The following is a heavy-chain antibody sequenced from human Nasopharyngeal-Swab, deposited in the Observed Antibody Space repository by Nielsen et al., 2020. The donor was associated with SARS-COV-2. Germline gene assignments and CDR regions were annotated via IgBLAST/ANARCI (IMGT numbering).Heavy chain of an antibody. CDR1: GGSISSSSYY. Sequence: SETLSLTCTVSGGSISSSSYYWGWIRQHPGKGLEWIGIIYYSGSTSYNPSLKSRVTISVDTSKYQFSLKLSFVTAADTAVYYCARQGNQLTIFGVVNENPYYFDYWGQGTLVTVSS. CDR2: IYYSGST. D-gene: IGHD3-3*01. V-gene: IGHV4-39*01. J-gene: IGHJ4*02. CDR3: ARQGNQLTIFGVVNENPYYFDY.